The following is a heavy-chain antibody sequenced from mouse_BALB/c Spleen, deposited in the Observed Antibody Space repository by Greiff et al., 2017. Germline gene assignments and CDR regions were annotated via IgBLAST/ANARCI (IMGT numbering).Heavy chain of an antibody. CDR1: GYTFTSYW. Sequence: LQQPGSELVRPGASVKLSCTASGYTFTSYWMHWVQQRPGQGLEWIGNIYPGSGSTNYDEKFKSKITLTVDTSSITAYMQLSSLTSEDSAVYYCTESGDYFDYWGQGTTLTVSS. CDR3: TESGDYFDY. CDR2: IYPGSGST. J-gene: IGHJ2*01. D-gene: IGHD1-3*01. V-gene: IGHV1S22*01.